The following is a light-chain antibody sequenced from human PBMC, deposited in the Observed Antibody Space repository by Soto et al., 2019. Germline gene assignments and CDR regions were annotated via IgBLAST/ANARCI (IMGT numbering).Light chain of an antibody. V-gene: IGLV1-40*01. CDR1: SSNIGAGYD. CDR2: GNS. Sequence: QSALTQPPSVSGAPGQRVTISCTGSSSNIGAGYDVHWYQQLPGTAPKLLIYGNSNRPSGVPDRFSGSKSGSSASLTITGLQAEDDAHYYCSSYRTYRTLEVFGTGTKVTVL. J-gene: IGLJ1*01. CDR3: SSYRTYRTLEV.